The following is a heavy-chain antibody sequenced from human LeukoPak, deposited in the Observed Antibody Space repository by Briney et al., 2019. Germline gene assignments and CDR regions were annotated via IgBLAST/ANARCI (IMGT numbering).Heavy chain of an antibody. J-gene: IGHJ4*02. V-gene: IGHV4-4*09. D-gene: IGHD6-6*01. Sequence: SETLSLTCTVSGDSISSYYWSWIRQPPGKGLEWIGYIYTSGGTNYIPSLKGRVTISIDTSKNQFSLKLSSVTAEDSAVYYCARLTRLSTSPDRYYLDYWGQGTLVTVSS. CDR2: IYTSGGT. CDR1: GDSISSYY. CDR3: ARLTRLSTSPDRYYLDY.